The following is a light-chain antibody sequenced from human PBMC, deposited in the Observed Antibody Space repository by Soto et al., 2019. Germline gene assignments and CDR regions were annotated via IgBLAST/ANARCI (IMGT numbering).Light chain of an antibody. J-gene: IGKJ1*01. CDR2: GAS. Sequence: EIVLTQSRGTLSCSPWGIATLSCRASQSVSSSYLAWYQQKPGQAPRLLIYGASSRATGIPDRFSGSGSGTDFTLTISRLEPEDFAVYYCQQYGSSPRTFGQGTKVDIK. V-gene: IGKV3-20*01. CDR3: QQYGSSPRT. CDR1: QSVSSSY.